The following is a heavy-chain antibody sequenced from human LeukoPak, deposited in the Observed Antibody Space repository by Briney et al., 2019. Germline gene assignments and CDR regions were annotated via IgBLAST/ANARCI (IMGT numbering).Heavy chain of an antibody. J-gene: IGHJ5*02. CDR1: GGSISSYY. Sequence: SETLSLTCTLSGGSISSYYGSWIRQPAGEGLEWIGRIYTRGSTNYNPSLKSRVTMSVDTSKNQFSLKLSSVTAADTAVYYCARELELRRWFDPWGQETLVTVSS. D-gene: IGHD1-7*01. V-gene: IGHV4-4*07. CDR2: IYTRGST. CDR3: ARELELRRWFDP.